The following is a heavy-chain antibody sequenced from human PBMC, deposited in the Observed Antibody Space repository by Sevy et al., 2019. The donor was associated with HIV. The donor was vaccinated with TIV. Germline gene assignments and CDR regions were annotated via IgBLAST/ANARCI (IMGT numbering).Heavy chain of an antibody. CDR1: GFTFSSYA. Sequence: GGSLRLSCAASGFTFSSYAMSWVRQAPGKGLEWVSDISGSGGSTYYADSVKGRFTISRDNSKNTLYLQMNSLRAEDTAVYYWAGIFGELFDYWGQGTLVTVSS. V-gene: IGHV3-23*01. J-gene: IGHJ4*02. D-gene: IGHD3-3*01. CDR3: AGIFGELFDY. CDR2: ISGSGGST.